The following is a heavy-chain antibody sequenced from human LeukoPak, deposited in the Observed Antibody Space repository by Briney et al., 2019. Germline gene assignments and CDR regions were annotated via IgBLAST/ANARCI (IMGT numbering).Heavy chain of an antibody. CDR1: GFTFSTYA. J-gene: IGHJ4*02. D-gene: IGHD4-23*01. Sequence: GGSLRLSCAASGFTFSTYAMGWGRQAPGEGLRWVSSISGNGVTTYYADSVKGRLTIPIDNPKNTLYLHMNSLRAEDTALYYCAKALYGGNTVWGQGTLVTVSS. CDR3: AKALYGGNTV. CDR2: ISGNGVTT. V-gene: IGHV3-23*01.